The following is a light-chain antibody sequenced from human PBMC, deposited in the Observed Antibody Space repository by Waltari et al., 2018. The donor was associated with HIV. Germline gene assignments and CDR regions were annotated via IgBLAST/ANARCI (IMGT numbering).Light chain of an antibody. J-gene: IGKJ1*01. Sequence: DLQMTQSPLSLSSSLGDSATITCRASQTISSFLNWYQHRPGKAPKLLIYAASSLQFGVPSRFSGSGSGTDFTLTISCLQRDDFATYYCQQTYSSHWTFGQGTTVE. V-gene: IGKV1-39*01. CDR2: AAS. CDR1: QTISSF. CDR3: QQTYSSHWT.